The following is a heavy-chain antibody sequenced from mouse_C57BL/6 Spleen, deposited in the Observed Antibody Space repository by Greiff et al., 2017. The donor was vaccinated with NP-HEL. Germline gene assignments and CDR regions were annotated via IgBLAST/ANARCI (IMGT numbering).Heavy chain of an antibody. CDR3: ASPYSNYPAWFAY. Sequence: EVHLVESGGGLVKPGGSLKLSCAASGFTFSDYGMHWVRQAPEKGLEWVAYISSGSSTIYYADTVKGRFTISRDNAKNTLFLQMTSLRSEDTAMYYCASPYSNYPAWFAYWGQGTLVTVSA. CDR1: GFTFSDYG. D-gene: IGHD2-5*01. J-gene: IGHJ3*01. V-gene: IGHV5-17*01. CDR2: ISSGSSTI.